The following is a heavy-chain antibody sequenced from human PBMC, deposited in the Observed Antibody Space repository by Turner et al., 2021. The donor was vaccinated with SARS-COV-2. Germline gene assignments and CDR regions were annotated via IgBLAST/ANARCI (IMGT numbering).Heavy chain of an antibody. Sequence: QVQLQESGPGLVKPSQTLSLTCTVSGGPLSSGGYYWSWIRQHPGKGLEWIGYIYNSGNTYYTPSLKSRVTISVDSSKNQFSLKLSSVTAADTAVYFCARSSTSSNRFDYWGQGTLVTVSS. J-gene: IGHJ4*02. D-gene: IGHD6-13*01. CDR2: IYNSGNT. CDR3: ARSSTSSNRFDY. CDR1: GGPLSSGGYY. V-gene: IGHV4-31*03.